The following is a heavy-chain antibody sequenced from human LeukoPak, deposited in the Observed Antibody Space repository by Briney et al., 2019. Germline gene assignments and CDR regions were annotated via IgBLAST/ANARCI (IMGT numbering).Heavy chain of an antibody. CDR3: ARVYGSGSRGVY. J-gene: IGHJ4*02. D-gene: IGHD3-10*01. Sequence: ASVKVSCKASGGTFSSYAISWVRQAPGQGLEWMGGIIPIFGTANYAQKFQGRVTITADESTSTAYMELSSLRSEDTAVYYCARVYGSGSRGVYWGQGTLVTVSS. CDR2: IIPIFGTA. CDR1: GGTFSSYA. V-gene: IGHV1-69*13.